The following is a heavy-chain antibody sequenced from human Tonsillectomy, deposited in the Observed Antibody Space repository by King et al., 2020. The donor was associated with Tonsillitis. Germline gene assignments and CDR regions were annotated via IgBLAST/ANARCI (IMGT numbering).Heavy chain of an antibody. J-gene: IGHJ3*02. V-gene: IGHV4-31*03. D-gene: IGHD3-16*01. CDR3: ARVWVELGFDI. CDR2: IYYSGNT. Sequence: QVQLQESGPGLVQPSQTLSLTCTVSGGSISSGAYYWSWIRQHPGKGLECIGYIYYSGNTCYNPSLNSRFTISVDTSKNQFSLKLSSVTAADTAVYYCARVWVELGFDIWGQGTMVTVSS. CDR1: GGSISSGAYY.